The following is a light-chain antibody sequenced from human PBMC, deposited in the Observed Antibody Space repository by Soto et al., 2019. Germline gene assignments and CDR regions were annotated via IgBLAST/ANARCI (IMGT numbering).Light chain of an antibody. J-gene: IGKJ1*01. CDR1: QSISSL. CDR3: QQYNIYWT. CDR2: KAS. Sequence: DIQMTQSPSPLSAAVGDRVTITCRASQSISSLLAWYQQKPGKAPKLLIFKASSLESGVPSRFSGSGSGTEFTLTISSLQPDDFATYYCQQYNIYWTFGQGTKVEIK. V-gene: IGKV1-5*03.